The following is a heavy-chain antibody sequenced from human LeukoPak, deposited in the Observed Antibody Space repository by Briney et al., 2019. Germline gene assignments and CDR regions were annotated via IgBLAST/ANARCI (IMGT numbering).Heavy chain of an antibody. Sequence: SGGSLRLSCAASGFSFSSYGMHWARQAPGKGLEWVAFIRYDGSNKYYADSVKGRFTISRDNSKNTLYLQMNSLRAEDTAVYYCAKDYCSSTSCYNNYFDYWGQGTLVTVSS. V-gene: IGHV3-30*02. J-gene: IGHJ4*02. CDR1: GFSFSSYG. CDR2: IRYDGSNK. CDR3: AKDYCSSTSCYNNYFDY. D-gene: IGHD2-2*02.